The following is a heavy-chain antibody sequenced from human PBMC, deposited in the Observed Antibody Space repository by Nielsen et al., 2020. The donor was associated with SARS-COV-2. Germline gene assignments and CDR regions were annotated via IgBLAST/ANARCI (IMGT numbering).Heavy chain of an antibody. CDR1: GYTFTSYA. V-gene: IGHV1-3*01. D-gene: IGHD5-24*01. CDR3: ARGGDGYNDYYYYYMDV. CDR2: INAGNGNA. J-gene: IGHJ6*03. Sequence: ASVKVSCKASGYTFTSYAMHWVRQAPGQRLEWKGWINAGNGNAKYSQKFQGRVTITRDTSASTAYMELSSLRSEDTAVYYCARGGDGYNDYYYYYMDVWGKGTTVTVSS.